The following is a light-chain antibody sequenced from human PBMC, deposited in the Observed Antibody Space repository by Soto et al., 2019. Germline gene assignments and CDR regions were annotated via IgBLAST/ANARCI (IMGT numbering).Light chain of an antibody. J-gene: IGLJ1*01. Sequence: QSVLTQPASVSGSPGQSITISCTGTSSDVGSYNLVSWYQQHPGKAPKLMIYEVSKRPSGVSNRFSGSKSGNTASLAISGLQSEDEADYYCAAWDGSMNGLVFGTGTKVTVL. CDR2: EVS. CDR1: SSDVGSYNL. V-gene: IGLV2-23*02. CDR3: AAWDGSMNGLV.